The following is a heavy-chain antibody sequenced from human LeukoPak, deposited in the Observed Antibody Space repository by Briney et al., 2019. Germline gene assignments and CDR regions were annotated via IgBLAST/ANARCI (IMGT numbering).Heavy chain of an antibody. CDR1: GLTFSSYG. Sequence: GGSLRLSCAASGLTFSSYGMHWVRQAPGKGLEWVAVISYDGNNKYYAESVKGRFTISRDNSKNTLYLQLNSLRADDTAVYYCAKALRDGYNRPLDYWGQGTLVTVSS. CDR2: ISYDGNNK. CDR3: AKALRDGYNRPLDY. D-gene: IGHD5-24*01. J-gene: IGHJ4*02. V-gene: IGHV3-30*18.